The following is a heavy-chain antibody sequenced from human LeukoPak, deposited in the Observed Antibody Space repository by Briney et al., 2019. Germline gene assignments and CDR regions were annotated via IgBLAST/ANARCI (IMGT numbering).Heavy chain of an antibody. CDR1: GDSISSYY. J-gene: IGHJ3*02. V-gene: IGHV4-59*12. CDR2: IFYSVNT. D-gene: IGHD4-17*01. Sequence: SETLSLTCTVSGDSISSYYWNWIRQPPGKGLEWIGYIFYSVNTNYNPSLKSRATILVDTSKNQFSLKLSSVTAADTAVYYCARDYDDDYVGAFDIWGQGTMVTVSS. CDR3: ARDYDDDYVGAFDI.